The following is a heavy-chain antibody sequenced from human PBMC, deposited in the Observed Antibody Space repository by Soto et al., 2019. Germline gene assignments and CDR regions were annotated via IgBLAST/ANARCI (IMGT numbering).Heavy chain of an antibody. V-gene: IGHV5-51*01. CDR2: IYPGDSET. Sequence: GESLKISCEAFGYRFTTYWIGWVRQMPGKGLEWMGIIYPGDSETRYNPSFQGHVTISADKSNNTAYLQWSSLKASDTATYYCARHLGVTVAGTRWYFDLWGRGTLVTVSS. CDR3: ARHLGVTVAGTRWYFDL. CDR1: GYRFTTYW. D-gene: IGHD6-19*01. J-gene: IGHJ2*01.